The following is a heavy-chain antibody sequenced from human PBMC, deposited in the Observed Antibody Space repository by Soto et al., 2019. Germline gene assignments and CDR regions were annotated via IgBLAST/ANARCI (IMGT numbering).Heavy chain of an antibody. D-gene: IGHD5-12*01. V-gene: IGHV3-30-3*01. J-gene: IGHJ6*02. CDR3: ARVVATITDYYYGMDV. CDR2: ISYDGGSNK. Sequence: PAGSLRLSCAASGFTFSSYAMHWVRQAPGEGLEWVAVISYDGGSNKYYADSVKGRFTISRDNSRNTLYLQMNSLRAEDTAVYYCARVVATITDYYYGMDVWGQGTTVTVSS. CDR1: GFTFSSYA.